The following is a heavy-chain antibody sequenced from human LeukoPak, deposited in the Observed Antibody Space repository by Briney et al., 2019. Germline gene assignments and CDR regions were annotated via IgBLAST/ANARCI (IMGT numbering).Heavy chain of an antibody. J-gene: IGHJ5*02. CDR2: ITPIFTTT. V-gene: IGHV1-69*01. CDR1: GGTLNNYA. CDR3: ARDLSSGHGMFTP. Sequence: SVNVSCKAFGGTLNNYAFSWVRQAPGQRREWMGGITPIFTTTDYAQKFQGRGTITADESTRTVYMELASLRSEDPAVYYCARDLSSGHGMFTPWGQGTLVTVSS. D-gene: IGHD6-25*01.